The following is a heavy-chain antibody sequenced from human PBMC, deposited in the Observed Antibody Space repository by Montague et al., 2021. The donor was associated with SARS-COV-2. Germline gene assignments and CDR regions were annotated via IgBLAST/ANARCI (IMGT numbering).Heavy chain of an antibody. CDR1: GFSLSTSGMR. J-gene: IGHJ5*02. Sequence: PALVKPTQTLTLTCTFSGFSLSTSGMRASWIRQPPGKALEWLARIDWDDDKFYSTSLKTRLTISEDTSKNQVVLTMTNMDPVDTATYYCARFYYDILTAYYTPIDLWGQGTRVTVSS. CDR2: IDWDDDK. V-gene: IGHV2-70*04. CDR3: ARFYYDILTAYYTPIDL. D-gene: IGHD3-9*01.